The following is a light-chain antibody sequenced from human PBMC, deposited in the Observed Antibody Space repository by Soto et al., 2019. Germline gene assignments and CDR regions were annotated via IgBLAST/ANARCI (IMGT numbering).Light chain of an antibody. CDR3: KQYNSYWK. V-gene: IGKV1-5*01. CDR1: QSISSW. Sequence: DIQTTPSPSTLSASVVYIVTITCRASQSISSWLAWYQQKPGKAPKLLIYDASSLESGVPSRFSGSGSGTEFTLTISSLQPDDFATYYCKQYNSYWKCGQGTTGDIK. CDR2: DAS. J-gene: IGKJ1*01.